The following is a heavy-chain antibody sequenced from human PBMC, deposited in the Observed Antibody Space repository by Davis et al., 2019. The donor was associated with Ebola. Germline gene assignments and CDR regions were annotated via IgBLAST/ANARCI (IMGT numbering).Heavy chain of an antibody. Sequence: KVSCKGSGYSFTSYWIGWVRQMPGKGLEWMGIIYPGDSDTRYSPSFQGQVTIPADKSISTAYLQWSSLKASDTAMYYCARGGGYSYGTRYYYYGMDVWGQGTTVTVSS. CDR1: GYSFTSYW. J-gene: IGHJ6*02. V-gene: IGHV5-51*01. CDR2: IYPGDSDT. D-gene: IGHD5-18*01. CDR3: ARGGGYSYGTRYYYYGMDV.